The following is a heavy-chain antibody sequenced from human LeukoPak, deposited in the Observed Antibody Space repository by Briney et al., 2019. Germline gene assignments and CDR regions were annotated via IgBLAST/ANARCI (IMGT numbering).Heavy chain of an antibody. D-gene: IGHD4-23*01. CDR1: GGSISSSSYY. Sequence: PSETLSLTCTVSGGSISSSSYYWGWIRQAPGKGLEWIGSIYYSGSTYYNPSLKSRVTISVDTSKNQFSSKLSSVTAADTAVYYCASHQGRNSVNYFEYWGQGSLVTVSS. J-gene: IGHJ4*02. CDR2: IYYSGST. CDR3: ASHQGRNSVNYFEY. V-gene: IGHV4-39*01.